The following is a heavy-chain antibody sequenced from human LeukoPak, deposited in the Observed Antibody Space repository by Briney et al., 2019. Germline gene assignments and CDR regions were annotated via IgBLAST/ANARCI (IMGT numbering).Heavy chain of an antibody. CDR2: IYYSGGT. V-gene: IGHV4-59*08. J-gene: IGHJ4*02. Sequence: PSGTLSLTCTVSGGSISSNYWSWIRQPPGKGLEWIGYIYYSGGTNYNPSLKSRVTISRNTSKNQFSLKLTSVTAADTAVYYCARQTHYTPAFDYWGQGTLSPSPQ. CDR1: GGSISSNY. D-gene: IGHD2-15*01. CDR3: ARQTHYTPAFDY.